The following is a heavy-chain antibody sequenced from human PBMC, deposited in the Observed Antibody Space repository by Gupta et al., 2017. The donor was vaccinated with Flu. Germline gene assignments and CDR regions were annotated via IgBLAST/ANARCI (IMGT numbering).Heavy chain of an antibody. CDR2: INPVTGDT. J-gene: IGHJ4*02. D-gene: IGHD4-17*01. CDR3: AKDRSDFDDYALDC. V-gene: IGHV1-2*06. Sequence: IHWVRQAPGQGLEWMGRINPVTGDTNFAPKFQGGVTMTRDTSIATAYMEVNRLKSDDTAIYYCAKDRSDFDDYALDCWGQGTLVTVS.